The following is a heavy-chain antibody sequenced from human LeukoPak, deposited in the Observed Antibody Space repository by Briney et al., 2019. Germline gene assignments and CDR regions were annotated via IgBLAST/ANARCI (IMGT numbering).Heavy chain of an antibody. D-gene: IGHD6-13*01. V-gene: IGHV4-4*07. J-gene: IGHJ6*03. CDR3: ARVVSTISSSWYVYGYMDV. CDR1: GGSISSYY. Sequence: SETLSLTCTVSGGSISSYYWSWIRQPAGKGLEWIGRIYTSGSTNYNPSLKSRVTISVDTSKNQFSLKLSSVTAADTAVYYCARVVSTISSSWYVYGYMDVWGKGTTVTISS. CDR2: IYTSGST.